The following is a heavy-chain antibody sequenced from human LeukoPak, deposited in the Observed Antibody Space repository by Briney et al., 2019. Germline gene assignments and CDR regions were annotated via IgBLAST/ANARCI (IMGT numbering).Heavy chain of an antibody. J-gene: IGHJ3*02. CDR1: GYTFTIYY. CDR3: AREHRMPHGAFDI. CDR2: INPSGGST. V-gene: IGHV1-46*01. D-gene: IGHD2-15*01. Sequence: ASVKVSCKASGYTFTIYYMHWVRQAPGQGLEWMGIINPSGGSTSYAQKFQGRVTMTRDTSTSTVYMELSSLRSEDTAVYYCAREHRMPHGAFDIWGQGTMVTVSS.